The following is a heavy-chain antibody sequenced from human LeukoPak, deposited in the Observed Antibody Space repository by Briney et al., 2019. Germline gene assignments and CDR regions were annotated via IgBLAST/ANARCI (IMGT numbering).Heavy chain of an antibody. CDR3: ARVPPPRNYDFWSFTYYYYYYYMDV. D-gene: IGHD3-3*01. Sequence: SETLSLTCAVYGGSFSGYYWSWSRQPPGKGLEWRVEINHSGSTKYNPSLKSRVTISVDTSKNQFSLKLSSVTAADSALYYCARVPPPRNYDFWSFTYYYYYYYMDVWGKGTTVTVSS. CDR2: INHSGST. J-gene: IGHJ6*03. V-gene: IGHV4-34*01. CDR1: GGSFSGYY.